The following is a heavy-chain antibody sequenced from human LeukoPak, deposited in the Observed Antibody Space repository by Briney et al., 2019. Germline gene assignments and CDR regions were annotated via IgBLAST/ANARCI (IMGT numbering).Heavy chain of an antibody. D-gene: IGHD6-6*01. CDR2: ISGSGDST. Sequence: PGGSLRLSCEASGVTFSSYAMSWVRQAPGKGLEWVSAISGSGDSTYYADSVKGRFTVSRDNSKNTLYLQMNSLRAEDTAVYYCAKDRGQLVPKYNWFDPWGQGTLVTVSS. CDR3: AKDRGQLVPKYNWFDP. CDR1: GVTFSSYA. J-gene: IGHJ5*02. V-gene: IGHV3-23*01.